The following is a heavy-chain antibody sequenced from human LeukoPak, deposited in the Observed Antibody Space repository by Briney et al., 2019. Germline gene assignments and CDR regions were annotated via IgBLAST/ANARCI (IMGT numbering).Heavy chain of an antibody. V-gene: IGHV1-8*01. CDR1: GYTFSSYD. CDR2: MSPNSGNT. J-gene: IGHJ5*02. D-gene: IGHD3-3*01. CDR3: ARDSVRFLEWLLYWFDP. Sequence: ASVKVSCKGSGYTFSSYDINWVRQATGQGLEWMGWMSPNSGNTDYAQKFQGRVTMTRDTSISTAYMELSSLREEDTAVYYCARDSVRFLEWLLYWFDPWGQGTLVTVSS.